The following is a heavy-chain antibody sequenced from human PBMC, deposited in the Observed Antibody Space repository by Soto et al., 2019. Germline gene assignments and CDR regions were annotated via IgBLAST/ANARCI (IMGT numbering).Heavy chain of an antibody. D-gene: IGHD1-7*01. Sequence: SETLSLTCAVYGGSFGGYYWSWIRQPPGKGLEWIGEINHSRSTNYNPSLKSRVTISVDTSKNQFSLKLSSVTAADTAVYYCARAVRDNWNYQNWFDPWGQGTLVTVSS. CDR2: INHSRST. V-gene: IGHV4-34*01. CDR3: ARAVRDNWNYQNWFDP. CDR1: GGSFGGYY. J-gene: IGHJ5*02.